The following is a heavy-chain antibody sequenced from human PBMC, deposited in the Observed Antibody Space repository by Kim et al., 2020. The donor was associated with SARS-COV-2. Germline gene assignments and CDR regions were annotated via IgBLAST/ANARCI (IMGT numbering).Heavy chain of an antibody. J-gene: IGHJ5*02. CDR1: GYSFTSYW. V-gene: IGHV5-51*01. CDR2: IYPGDSDT. Sequence: GESLKISCKGSGYSFTSYWIGWVRQMPGKGLEWMGIIYPGDSDTRYSPSFQGQVTISADKSISTAYLQWSSLKASDTAMYYCARYVAGDYGAGGWFDPWGQGTLVTVSA. D-gene: IGHD4-17*01. CDR3: ARYVAGDYGAGGWFDP.